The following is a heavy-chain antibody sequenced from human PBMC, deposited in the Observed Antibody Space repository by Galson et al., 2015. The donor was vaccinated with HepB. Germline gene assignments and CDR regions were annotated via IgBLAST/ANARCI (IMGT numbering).Heavy chain of an antibody. CDR3: ARVLAVVQTLFFDY. CDR2: INHRGST. D-gene: IGHD2-21*01. Sequence: SETLSLTCAVYGGSFSGYYWSWVRQPPGKGLEWIGEINHRGSTNYNPSLKSRVTTSVDTSKNQFSLKLSSVTAADTAVYYCARVLAVVQTLFFDYWGQGTLVIVSS. J-gene: IGHJ4*02. V-gene: IGHV4-34*01. CDR1: GGSFSGYY.